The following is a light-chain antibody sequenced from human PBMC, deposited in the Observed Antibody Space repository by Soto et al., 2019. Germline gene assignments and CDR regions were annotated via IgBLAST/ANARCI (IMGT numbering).Light chain of an antibody. CDR1: QSISSW. Sequence: DIQMTQSPSTLSASVGDRVTITCRASQSISSWLAWYQQKPGQAPELLISDASTLATGVPSRFSGRGSGTEFTLTINSLQTDDFATYFCQEYKTYAFGPGTKVDIK. J-gene: IGKJ2*01. CDR3: QEYKTYA. CDR2: DAS. V-gene: IGKV1-5*01.